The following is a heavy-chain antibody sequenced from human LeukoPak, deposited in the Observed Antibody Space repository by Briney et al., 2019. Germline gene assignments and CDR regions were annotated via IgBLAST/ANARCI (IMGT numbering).Heavy chain of an antibody. V-gene: IGHV4-31*03. Sequence: SETLSLTCTVSGGSISSGGYYWSWIRQHPGKGLEWIGYIYYSGSTYYNPSLKSRVTISVDTSKNQFSLKLSSMTAADTAVYYCAREINTWLHSSSTNWFDPWGQGTLVTVSS. CDR3: AREINTWLHSSSTNWFDP. D-gene: IGHD6-13*01. J-gene: IGHJ5*02. CDR1: GGSISSGGYY. CDR2: IYYSGST.